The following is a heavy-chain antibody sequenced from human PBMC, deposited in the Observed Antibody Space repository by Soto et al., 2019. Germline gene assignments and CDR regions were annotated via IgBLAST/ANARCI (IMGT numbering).Heavy chain of an antibody. D-gene: IGHD1-20*01. CDR1: GGTFSSYA. CDR3: ARGITGTVSYYYVMDV. V-gene: IGHV1-69*12. CDR2: IIPIFGTA. J-gene: IGHJ6*02. Sequence: QVQLGQSGAEVKKPGSSVKVSCKASGGTFSSYAISWVRQAPGHGLEWMGGIIPIFGTANSAQTVQGRVTIAADESTSTAYMELSSLRSEDTAVYYCARGITGTVSYYYVMDVWGQGTTGSVSS.